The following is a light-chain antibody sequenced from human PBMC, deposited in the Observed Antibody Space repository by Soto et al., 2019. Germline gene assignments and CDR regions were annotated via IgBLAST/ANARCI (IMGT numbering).Light chain of an antibody. CDR1: QSILYRSNNKNY. CDR2: AAS. CDR3: QQSYSTIT. V-gene: IGKV4-1*01. Sequence: DLVMTQSPDSLAVSLGERATIKCKSSQSILYRSNNKNYLAWYQQKPGKAPKLLIYAASSLQSGVPSRFSGSGSGTDFTLTISSLQPEDFATYYCQQSYSTITFGQGTRLEIK. J-gene: IGKJ5*01.